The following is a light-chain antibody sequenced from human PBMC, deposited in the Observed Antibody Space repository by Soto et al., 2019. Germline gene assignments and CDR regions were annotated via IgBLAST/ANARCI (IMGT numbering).Light chain of an antibody. CDR3: GTWDNSLSARV. Sequence: QSVLTQPPSVSAAPGQKVTISCSGSSSNIGSNFVLWYQQLPGTAPKVLISEDNKRPSGIPDRFSGSKSGTSATLDITGLQNGDEADYYCGTWDNSLSARVFGGGTKVTVL. CDR1: SSNIGSNF. J-gene: IGLJ3*02. CDR2: EDN. V-gene: IGLV1-51*02.